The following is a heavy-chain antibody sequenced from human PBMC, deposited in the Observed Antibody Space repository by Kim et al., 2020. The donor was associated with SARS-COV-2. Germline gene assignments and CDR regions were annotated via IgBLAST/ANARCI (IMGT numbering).Heavy chain of an antibody. CDR2: ST. CDR3: ARQYRGPFDY. D-gene: IGHD2-2*01. J-gene: IGHJ4*02. V-gene: IGHV4-59*08. Sequence: STNYTPSLKSRVTISVDTSKNQFSLKLSSVTAADTAVYYCARQYRGPFDYWGQGTLVTVSS.